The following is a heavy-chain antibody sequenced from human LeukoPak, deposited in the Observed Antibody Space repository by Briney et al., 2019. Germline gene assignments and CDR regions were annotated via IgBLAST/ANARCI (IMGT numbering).Heavy chain of an antibody. D-gene: IGHD6-19*01. CDR3: ARGSGWYKI. J-gene: IGHJ6*04. V-gene: IGHV3-7*04. CDR2: IKQDGSEK. CDR1: GFTFSSYA. Sequence: GGSLRPFCAASGFTFSSYAMSWVRQAPGKGLEWVANIKQDGSEKYYVDSVKGRFTISRDNAKNSLYLQMNSLRAEDTAVYYCARGSGWYKIWGKGTTVTVSS.